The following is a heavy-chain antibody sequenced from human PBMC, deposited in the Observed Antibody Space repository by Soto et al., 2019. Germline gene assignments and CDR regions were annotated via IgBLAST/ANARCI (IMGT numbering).Heavy chain of an antibody. D-gene: IGHD6-13*01. J-gene: IGHJ4*02. CDR3: ARHGGGGVAAADFDY. CDR1: GGSISSYY. CDR2: IYYSGST. Sequence: SETLSLTCTVSGGSISSYYWSWIRQPPGKGLEWIGYIYYSGSTNYNPSLKSRVTISVDTAKNQFSLKLSSVTAAGTAVYYCARHGGGGVAAADFDYWGQGTLVTVS. V-gene: IGHV4-59*08.